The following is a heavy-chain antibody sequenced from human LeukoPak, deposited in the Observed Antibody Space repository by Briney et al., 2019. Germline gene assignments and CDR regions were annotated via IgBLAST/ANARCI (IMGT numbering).Heavy chain of an antibody. CDR1: GFTFNTYA. CDR2: ICGSGGCT. Sequence: GGSLRLSCAASGFTFNTYAIYWVRQAPGKGLEWVSGICGSGGCTYYADSVKVRFTISRDNSKNTVYLQMNSLTADDTAVYYCAKNPYEYYFDYWDQGTLVTVSS. D-gene: IGHD5-12*01. V-gene: IGHV3-23*01. J-gene: IGHJ4*02. CDR3: AKNPYEYYFDY.